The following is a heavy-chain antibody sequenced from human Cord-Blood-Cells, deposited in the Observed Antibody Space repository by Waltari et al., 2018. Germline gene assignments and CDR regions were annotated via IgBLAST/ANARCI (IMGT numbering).Heavy chain of an antibody. D-gene: IGHD2-21*02. CDR1: GGSISSYY. CDR2: IYYSGST. Sequence: QVQLQESGPGLVKPSETLSLTCTVSGGSISSYYWSWIRQPPGKGLAWIGYIYYSGSTNYNPSLKSRVTISVDTSKNQFSLKLSSVTAADTAVYYCARAYCGGDCYSYYYYYMDVWGKGTTVTVSS. J-gene: IGHJ6*03. V-gene: IGHV4-59*01. CDR3: ARAYCGGDCYSYYYYYMDV.